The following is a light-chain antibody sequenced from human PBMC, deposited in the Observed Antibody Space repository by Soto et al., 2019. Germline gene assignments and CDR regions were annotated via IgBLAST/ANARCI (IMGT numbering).Light chain of an antibody. CDR2: DAS. CDR3: QQYSSYSRT. J-gene: IGKJ1*01. V-gene: IGKV1-5*01. CDR1: QSISSW. Sequence: DIQMTQSPSTLSASEGDRVTITCRASQSISSWLAWYQQKPGKAPKLLIYDASSLQSGVPPRFSGSGSGTEFTLTISSLQPDDFATYYCQQYSSYSRTFGQGTKVDI.